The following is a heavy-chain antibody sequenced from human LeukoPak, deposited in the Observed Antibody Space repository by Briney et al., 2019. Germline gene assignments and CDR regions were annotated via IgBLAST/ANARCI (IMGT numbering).Heavy chain of an antibody. D-gene: IGHD3-22*01. CDR2: IIPIFGIV. J-gene: IGHJ4*02. CDR3: ARADSSGYSLDENFDY. V-gene: IGHV1-69*04. Sequence: ASVKVSCKASGGTLISYAINWVRQAPGQGLEWIGRIIPIFGIVNYAQNFQGRVTITADKSTNTAYMELSSLRSEDTAFYYCARADSSGYSLDENFDYWGQGTLVTVSS. CDR1: GGTLISYA.